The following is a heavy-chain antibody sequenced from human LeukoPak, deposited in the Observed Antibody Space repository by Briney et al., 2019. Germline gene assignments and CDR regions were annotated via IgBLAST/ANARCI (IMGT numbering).Heavy chain of an antibody. D-gene: IGHD3-22*01. J-gene: IGHJ5*02. CDR3: ARATADSSGYTNWFDP. CDR1: GFTFSSYD. V-gene: IGHV3-13*01. CDR2: IGTAGDT. Sequence: GGSLRLSCAASGFTFSSYDMHWVRQATGKGLEWVSAIGTAGDTYYPGSVKGRFTISRENAKNSLYLQMNSLRAGDTAVYYCARATADSSGYTNWFDPWGQGTLVTVSS.